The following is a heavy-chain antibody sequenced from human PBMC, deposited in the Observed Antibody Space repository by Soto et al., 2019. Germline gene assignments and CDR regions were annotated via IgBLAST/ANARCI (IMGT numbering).Heavy chain of an antibody. CDR3: ARYQKAGNCIGGSCWFYHGMDV. CDR2: VSNDGNNE. CDR1: GFTFSSYT. Sequence: EQLVESGGGVVQPGRSLRLSCAASGFTFSSYTMNWVRQSPGKGLEWVAVVSNDGNNEYYAASVKGRFTISRDNSKKTAYLQVNSLRAEDTAVYYCARYQKAGNCIGGSCWFYHGMDVWGQGTTVTVSS. D-gene: IGHD2-15*01. J-gene: IGHJ6*02. V-gene: IGHV3-30-3*01.